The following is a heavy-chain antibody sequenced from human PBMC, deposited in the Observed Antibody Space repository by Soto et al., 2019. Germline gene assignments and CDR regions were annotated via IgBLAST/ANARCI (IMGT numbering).Heavy chain of an antibody. CDR3: AKQPSVAGNDFWSGSYNYYFDY. CDR2: ISGSGGST. CDR1: GFTFSRFV. D-gene: IGHD3-3*01. Sequence: GGSLRLSCGASGFTFSRFVMSWVRQAPGKGLEWVSAISGSGGSTYYADSVKGRFTISRDNFKSTLFLQMNSLRDEDTAVYYCAKQPSVAGNDFWSGSYNYYFDYWGQGALVTVSS. V-gene: IGHV3-23*01. J-gene: IGHJ4*02.